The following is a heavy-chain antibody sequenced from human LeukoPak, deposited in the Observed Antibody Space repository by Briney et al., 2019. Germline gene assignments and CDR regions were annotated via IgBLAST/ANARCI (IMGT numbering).Heavy chain of an antibody. CDR2: INSDGSRI. Sequence: GGSLRLSCAASGFPFSGYWMHWVRRVPGKGLEWVSRINSDGSRISYADSVRGRFTISRDNARNTVFLQMNSLRVEDTAVYYCATSPVISRDWGQGTLVSVSS. V-gene: IGHV3-74*01. CDR1: GFPFSGYW. D-gene: IGHD3-22*01. J-gene: IGHJ4*02. CDR3: ATSPVISRD.